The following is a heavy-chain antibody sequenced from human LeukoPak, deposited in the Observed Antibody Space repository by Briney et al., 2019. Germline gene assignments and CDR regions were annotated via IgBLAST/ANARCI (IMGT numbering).Heavy chain of an antibody. J-gene: IGHJ4*02. CDR1: GGTFSSYA. CDR3: ARDAEWELPYYFDY. CDR2: ISAYNGNT. V-gene: IGHV1-18*01. D-gene: IGHD1-26*01. Sequence: GASVKVSCKASGGTFSSYAISWVRQAPGQGLEWMGWISAYNGNTNYAQKLQGRVTMTTDTSTSTAYMELRSLRSDDTAVYYCARDAEWELPYYFDYWGQGTLVTVSS.